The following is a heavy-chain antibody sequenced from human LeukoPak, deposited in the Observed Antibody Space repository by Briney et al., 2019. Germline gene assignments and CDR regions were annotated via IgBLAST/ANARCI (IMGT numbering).Heavy chain of an antibody. CDR2: ISSSSSYI. CDR3: ARGSYCSSTSCYFDY. J-gene: IGHJ4*02. Sequence: PSETLFLTCTVSGGSISSYYWSWIRQPPGKGLEWVSSISSSSSYIYYADSVKGRFTISRDNAKNSLYLQMNSLRAEDTAVYYCARGSYCSSTSCYFDYWGQGTLVTVSS. D-gene: IGHD2-2*01. CDR1: GGSISSYY. V-gene: IGHV3-21*01.